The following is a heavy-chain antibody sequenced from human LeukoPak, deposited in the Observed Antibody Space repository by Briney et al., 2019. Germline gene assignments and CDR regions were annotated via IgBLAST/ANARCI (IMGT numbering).Heavy chain of an antibody. Sequence: PSETLPLTCAVYGGSFSGYYWSWIRQPPGKGLEWIGEINHSGSTNYNPSLKSRVTISVDTSKNQFSLKLSSVTAADTAVYYCARWNIVVVPAAIRLGVVNWFDPWGQGTLVTVSS. J-gene: IGHJ5*02. V-gene: IGHV4-34*01. CDR1: GGSFSGYY. CDR2: INHSGST. D-gene: IGHD2-2*02. CDR3: ARWNIVVVPAAIRLGVVNWFDP.